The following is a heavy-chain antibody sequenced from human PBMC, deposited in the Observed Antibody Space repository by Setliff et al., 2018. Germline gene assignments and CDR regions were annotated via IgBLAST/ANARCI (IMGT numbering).Heavy chain of an antibody. CDR1: GGTFSSNG. V-gene: IGHV1-69*05. Sequence: GASVKVSCKASGGTFSSNGISWVRQAPGQGLEWMGGINPIFGTTTYAQKFPGRVTITTDESTSTAYMDLSSLTSDDTAIYYCAREKGYYNSGSYKYWFDPWGQGTLVTVSS. CDR3: AREKGYYNSGSYKYWFDP. CDR2: INPIFGTT. D-gene: IGHD3-10*01. J-gene: IGHJ5*02.